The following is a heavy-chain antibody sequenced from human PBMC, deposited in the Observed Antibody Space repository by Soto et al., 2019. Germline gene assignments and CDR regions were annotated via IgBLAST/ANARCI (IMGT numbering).Heavy chain of an antibody. Sequence: EVQLVESGGGLVKPGGSLRLCCAASGFTFSSYSMTWVRQAPGKGLEWVSSISSSSSYIYYADSVKGRFTISRDNAKNSLYLQMNSLRAEDTAVYYCARYGVIRDGFYYYGIDVWGQGTTVTVSS. CDR2: ISSSSSYI. J-gene: IGHJ6*02. CDR3: ARYGVIRDGFYYYGIDV. V-gene: IGHV3-21*01. D-gene: IGHD3-22*01. CDR1: GFTFSSYS.